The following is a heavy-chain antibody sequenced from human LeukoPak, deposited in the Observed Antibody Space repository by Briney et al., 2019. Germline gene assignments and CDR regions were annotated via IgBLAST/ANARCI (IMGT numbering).Heavy chain of an antibody. V-gene: IGHV4-61*08. CDR3: ASVYDSSGYYPF. D-gene: IGHD3-22*01. J-gene: IGHJ4*02. CDR2: IYYSGST. Sequence: SETLSLTCTVSGGSVSSSGSYWSWIRQPPGKGLEWFACIYYSGSTTYNPSLKSRVIISVDTSKNQFSLKLSSVTAADTAVYYCASVYDSSGYYPFWGQGTLVTVSS. CDR1: GGSVSSSGSY.